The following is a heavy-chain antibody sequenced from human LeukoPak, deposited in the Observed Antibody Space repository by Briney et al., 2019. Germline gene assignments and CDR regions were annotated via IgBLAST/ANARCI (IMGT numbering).Heavy chain of an antibody. V-gene: IGHV4-31*03. CDR2: IYYSGST. CDR1: GGSISSGGYY. CDR3: AITEGVEFRGYPFDI. Sequence: SQTLSLTCTVSGGSISSGGYYWSWIRPHPGKGLEWIGYIYYSGSTYYNPSLKSRVTISVDTSKNQFSLKLSSVTAADTAVYYCAITEGVEFRGYPFDIWGQGTMVTVSS. J-gene: IGHJ3*02. D-gene: IGHD3-22*01.